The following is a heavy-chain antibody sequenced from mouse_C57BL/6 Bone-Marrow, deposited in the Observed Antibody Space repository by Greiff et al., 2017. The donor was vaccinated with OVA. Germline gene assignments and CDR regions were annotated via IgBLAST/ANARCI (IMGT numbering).Heavy chain of an antibody. D-gene: IGHD2-5*01. Sequence: EVKLEESGGGLVQPGGSMKLSCVASGFTFSNYWMNWVRQSPEKGLELVAQIRLKSDNYATHYAESVKGRFTISRDDSKSSVYLQMNNLRAEDTGIYYCTGYYSNYVYFDVWGTGTTVTVSS. CDR3: TGYYSNYVYFDV. CDR2: IRLKSDNYAT. J-gene: IGHJ1*03. V-gene: IGHV6-3*01. CDR1: GFTFSNYW.